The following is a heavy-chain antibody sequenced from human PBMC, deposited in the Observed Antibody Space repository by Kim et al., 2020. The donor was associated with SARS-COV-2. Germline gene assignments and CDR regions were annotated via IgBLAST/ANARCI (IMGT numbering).Heavy chain of an antibody. J-gene: IGHJ4*02. CDR3: ARVYNSGQWLVGVGFDY. V-gene: IGHV4-59*01. D-gene: IGHD6-19*01. Sequence: LKSRVTISVDTSKNQFSLKLSSVTAADTAVYYCARVYNSGQWLVGVGFDYWGQGTLVTVSS.